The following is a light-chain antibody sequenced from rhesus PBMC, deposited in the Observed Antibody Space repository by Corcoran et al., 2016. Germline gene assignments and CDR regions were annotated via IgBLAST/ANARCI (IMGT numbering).Light chain of an antibody. J-gene: IGKJ3*01. Sequence: DIVMTQTPLSLPVTPGEPASISCRSSQSLLDSDGYTHLHWYLQKPGQSPQLRIYLGSNRASEVPDRLSGSGAGTDFTLKIITVEAEDVGVYYCLPTLPTFPFGPGPKLDI. V-gene: IGKV2-78*01. CDR1: QSLLDSDGYTH. CDR3: LPTLPTFP. CDR2: LGS.